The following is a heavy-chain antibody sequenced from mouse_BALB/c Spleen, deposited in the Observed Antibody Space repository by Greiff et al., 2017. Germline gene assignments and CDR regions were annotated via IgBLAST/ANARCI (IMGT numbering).Heavy chain of an antibody. D-gene: IGHD2-3*01. J-gene: IGHJ3*01. V-gene: IGHV14-4*02. CDR1: GFNIKDYY. CDR2: IDPENGDT. Sequence: EVQLQQSGAELVRPGASVKLSCTASGFNIKDYYMHWVKQRPEQGLEWIGWIDPENGDTEYAPKFQGKATMTADTSSNTAYLQLSSLTSEDTAVYSCNASYDGYGTWFAYWGQGTLVTVSA. CDR3: NASYDGYGTWFAY.